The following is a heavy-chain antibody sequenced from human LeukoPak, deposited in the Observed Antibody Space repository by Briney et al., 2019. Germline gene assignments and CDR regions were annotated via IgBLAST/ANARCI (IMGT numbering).Heavy chain of an antibody. V-gene: IGHV4-59*01. CDR2: IYYSGST. D-gene: IGHD6-13*01. CDR1: GGSISSYY. Sequence: ASETLSLACTVSGGSISSYYWSWIRQPPGKGLEWIGYIYYSGSTNYNPSLKSRVTISVDTSKNQFSLKLSSVTAADTAVYYCARIPLYSSSWHADYWGQGTLVTVSS. J-gene: IGHJ4*02. CDR3: ARIPLYSSSWHADY.